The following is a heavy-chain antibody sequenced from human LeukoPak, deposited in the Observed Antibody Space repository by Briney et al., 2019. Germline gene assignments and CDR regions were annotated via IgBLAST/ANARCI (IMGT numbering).Heavy chain of an antibody. CDR2: ISAYNGNT. J-gene: IGHJ5*02. V-gene: IGHV1-18*01. D-gene: IGHD3-22*01. Sequence: PGASVKVSCKASGYTFTSYGISWVRQAPGQGLEWMGWISAYNGNTNYAQKLQGRVTMTTDTSTSTAYMELRSLRSDDTAVDYCARTAVVVNSNWFDPWGQGTLVTVSS. CDR1: GYTFTSYG. CDR3: ARTAVVVNSNWFDP.